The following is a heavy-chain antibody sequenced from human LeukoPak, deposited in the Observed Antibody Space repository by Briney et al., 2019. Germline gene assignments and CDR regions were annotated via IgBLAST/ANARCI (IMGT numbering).Heavy chain of an antibody. V-gene: IGHV1-2*02. J-gene: IGHJ4*02. Sequence: ASVQVSCKASVYTFTDYSIHWLRQATGQGLEWMGWINPNNGGTNYAQKFPCSVTMTRDTSISTVCIELSRLRSDDTAVYYCALIGAIDSWGQGTLVTVSS. CDR2: INPNNGGT. CDR3: ALIGAIDS. CDR1: VYTFTDYS.